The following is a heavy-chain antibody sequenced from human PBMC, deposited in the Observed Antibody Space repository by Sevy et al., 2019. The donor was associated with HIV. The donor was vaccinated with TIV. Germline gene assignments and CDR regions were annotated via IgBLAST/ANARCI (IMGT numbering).Heavy chain of an antibody. CDR2: STGSSNTI. CDR3: ARRSTDSVSGKAFDI. CDR1: GFSFSTYY. Sequence: GGSLRLSCAASGFSFSTYYMTWVRQAPGKGLEWGSYSTGSSNTIIYADSVKGRFTVSRDNAKNSLYLQMNSLRDEDTAVYYCARRSTDSVSGKAFDIWGQGTMVTVSS. J-gene: IGHJ3*02. V-gene: IGHV3-48*02. D-gene: IGHD2-8*01.